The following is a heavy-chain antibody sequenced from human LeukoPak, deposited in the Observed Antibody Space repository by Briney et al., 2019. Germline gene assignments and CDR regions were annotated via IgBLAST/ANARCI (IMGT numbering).Heavy chain of an antibody. CDR1: GFTVSSNY. Sequence: GGSLRLSCAASGFTVSSNYMSWVRQAPGKGLEWVSVIYSGGSTYYADSVKGRFTISRDNSKNTLYLQMNSLRAEDTAVYYCARDREVVTAKEYYYYGMDVWGQGTTVTVSS. V-gene: IGHV3-66*02. J-gene: IGHJ6*02. CDR2: IYSGGST. D-gene: IGHD2-21*02. CDR3: ARDREVVTAKEYYYYGMDV.